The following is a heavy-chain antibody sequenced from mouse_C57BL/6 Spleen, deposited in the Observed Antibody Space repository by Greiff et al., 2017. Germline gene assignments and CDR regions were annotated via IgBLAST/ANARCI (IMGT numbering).Heavy chain of an antibody. CDR2: ISGGGGNT. J-gene: IGHJ4*01. V-gene: IGHV5-9*01. D-gene: IGHD1-1*01. CDR1: GFTFSSYT. CDR3: ARGGYYYGSSIAMDY. Sequence: EVQLVESGGGLVKPGGSLKLSCAASGFTFSSYTMSWVRQTPEKRLEWVATISGGGGNTYYPDSVKGRFTISRDNAKNTLYLQMSSLRSEDTALYYWARGGYYYGSSIAMDYWGQGTSVTVSS.